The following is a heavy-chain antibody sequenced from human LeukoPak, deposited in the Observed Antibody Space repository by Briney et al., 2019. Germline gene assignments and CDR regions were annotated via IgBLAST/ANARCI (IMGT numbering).Heavy chain of an antibody. D-gene: IGHD6-13*01. J-gene: IGHJ4*02. CDR3: ARIAAAGLYYFDY. CDR2: ISSSSSYI. V-gene: IGHV3-21*01. Sequence: PGGSLRLSCAASGFPFSNYAMHWVRQDPGKGLEWVSSISSSSSYIYYADSVKGRFTISRDNAKNSLYLQMNSLRAEDTAVYYCARIAAAGLYYFDYWGQGTLVTVSS. CDR1: GFPFSNYA.